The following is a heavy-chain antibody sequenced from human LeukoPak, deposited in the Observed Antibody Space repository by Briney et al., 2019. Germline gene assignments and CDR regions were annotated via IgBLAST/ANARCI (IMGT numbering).Heavy chain of an antibody. CDR1: GFTFSSYG. D-gene: IGHD3-22*01. CDR2: ISGSGGST. CDR3: ARSRYDSSGYYGIIGD. V-gene: IGHV3-23*01. Sequence: PGGTLRLSCAASGFTFSSYGMSWVRQAPGKGLEWVSAISGSGGSTYYADSVKGRFTISRDNAKNSLYLEMNSLRAEDTAVYYCARSRYDSSGYYGIIGDWGQGTLVTVSS. J-gene: IGHJ4*02.